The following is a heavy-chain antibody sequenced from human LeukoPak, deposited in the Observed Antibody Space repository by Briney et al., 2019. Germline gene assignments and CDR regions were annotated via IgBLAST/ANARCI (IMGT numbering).Heavy chain of an antibody. D-gene: IGHD3-10*01. J-gene: IGHJ4*02. V-gene: IGHV1-2*02. CDR3: ARTSMVRGANFDY. Sequence: ASVEVSCKASGYTFTGYYMHWVRQAPGQGLEWMGWINPNSGGTNYAQKFQGRVTITRDTSISTAYMELSRLRSDDTAVYYCARTSMVRGANFDYWGQGTLVTVSS. CDR2: INPNSGGT. CDR1: GYTFTGYY.